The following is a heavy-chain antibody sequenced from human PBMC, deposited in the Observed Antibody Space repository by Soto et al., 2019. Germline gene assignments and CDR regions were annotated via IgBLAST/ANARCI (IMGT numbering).Heavy chain of an antibody. V-gene: IGHV5-51*01. CDR2: IYPGDSDT. CDR3: ARGYCTTTICDPWFDP. Sequence: GESLKISCQASGYAFTSDWIAWVRQIPGRGLEWMGIIYPGDSDTRYSPSFQGQVTISADKSITTAYLQWNSLEASDTAMYYCARGYCTTTICDPWFDPWGQGTLVTVSS. J-gene: IGHJ5*02. D-gene: IGHD2-2*01. CDR1: GYAFTSDW.